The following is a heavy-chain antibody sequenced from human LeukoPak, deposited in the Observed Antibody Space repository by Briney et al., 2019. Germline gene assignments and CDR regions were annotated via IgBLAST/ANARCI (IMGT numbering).Heavy chain of an antibody. D-gene: IGHD3-10*01. CDR1: GFTFSSYA. CDR3: ARQNYYGSGSYYNDDWFDP. J-gene: IGHJ5*02. Sequence: GGSLRLSCAASGFTFSSYAMSWVRQAPGKGLEWVSAISGSGGSTYYADSVKGRFTISRDNSKNTLYLQMNSLRAEDTAVYYCARQNYYGSGSYYNDDWFDPWGQGTLVTVSS. CDR2: ISGSGGST. V-gene: IGHV3-23*01.